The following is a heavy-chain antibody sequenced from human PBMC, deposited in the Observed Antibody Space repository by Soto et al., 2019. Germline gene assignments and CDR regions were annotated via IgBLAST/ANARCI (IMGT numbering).Heavy chain of an antibody. J-gene: IGHJ6*02. D-gene: IGHD4-17*01. CDR1: GFTFSSYG. CDR3: EKYLLAIGDYGGLLYLDYGMDV. Sequence: QVQLVESGGGVVQPGRSLRLSCAASGFTFSSYGLYWVRQAPGKGLEWVALISYDGSNKYYADPVKDRFAISRDNSKNTLYLDMDSLRAADTAVYYCEKYLLAIGDYGGLLYLDYGMDVWGHGTMVTVSS. V-gene: IGHV3-30*18. CDR2: ISYDGSNK.